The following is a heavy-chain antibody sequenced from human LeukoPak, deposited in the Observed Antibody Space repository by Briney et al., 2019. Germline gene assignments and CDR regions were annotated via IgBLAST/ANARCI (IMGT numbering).Heavy chain of an antibody. Sequence: GGSLRLSCAASGFTFSSFSMNWVRQAPGKGLEWVSSISSRSTYIYYADSVRGRFTISRDSAKNSLYLQMNSLRAEDTAVYYCARVPSDIVVVEPATPDFWGQGTLVTVSS. D-gene: IGHD2-15*01. V-gene: IGHV3-21*01. CDR2: ISSRSTYI. CDR3: ARVPSDIVVVEPATPDF. CDR1: GFTFSSFS. J-gene: IGHJ4*02.